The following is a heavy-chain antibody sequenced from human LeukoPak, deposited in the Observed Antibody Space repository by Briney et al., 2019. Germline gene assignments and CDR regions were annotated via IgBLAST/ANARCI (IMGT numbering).Heavy chain of an antibody. J-gene: IGHJ4*02. CDR2: ISYDGSNK. V-gene: IGHV3-30*03. CDR3: ARERYGGYYDSSGTTSEFVFDY. Sequence: GRSLRLSCAASGFTFSSYGMHWVRQAPGKGLEWVAVISYDGSNKYYADSVKGRFTISRDNSKNTLYLQMNSLRAEDTAVYYCARERYGGYYDSSGTTSEFVFDYWGQGTLVTVSS. CDR1: GFTFSSYG. D-gene: IGHD3-22*01.